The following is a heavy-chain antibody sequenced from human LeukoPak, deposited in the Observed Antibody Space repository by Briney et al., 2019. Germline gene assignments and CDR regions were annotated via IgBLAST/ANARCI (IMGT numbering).Heavy chain of an antibody. Sequence: PSETLSLTCTVSGGSISSYYWSWIRQPPGKGLEWIGYIYYSGSTNYNPSLKSRVTISVDTSKNQFSLKLSSVTAADTAVYYCARSTILLATDWFDPWGQGTLVTVSS. D-gene: IGHD3-3*01. CDR1: GGSISSYY. CDR3: ARSTILLATDWFDP. J-gene: IGHJ5*02. V-gene: IGHV4-59*01. CDR2: IYYSGST.